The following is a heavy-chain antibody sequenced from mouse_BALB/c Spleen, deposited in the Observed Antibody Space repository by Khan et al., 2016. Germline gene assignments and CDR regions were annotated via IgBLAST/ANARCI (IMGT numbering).Heavy chain of an antibody. J-gene: IGHJ2*01. D-gene: IGHD4-1*01. CDR1: GFAFSRYW. CDR2: INPDSSTI. V-gene: IGHV4-1*02. Sequence: EVKLLESGGGLVQPGGSLKLSCAASGFAFSRYWMSWVRQAPGKELEWIGDINPDSSTIYYTPSLKDKFIISRDNAKHTLYLQMSIVRSEDTALYYCARPDWGLFDYWGGGTTLAVSS. CDR3: ARPDWGLFDY.